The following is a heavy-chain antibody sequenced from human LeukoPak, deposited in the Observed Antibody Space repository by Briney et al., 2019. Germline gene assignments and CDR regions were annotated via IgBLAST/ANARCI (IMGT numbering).Heavy chain of an antibody. CDR1: GFTFTSHG. V-gene: IGHV3-23*01. CDR3: AKRYCSGGSCYSGLDF. Sequence: GGSLRLSCTTSGFTFTSHGMSWVRQAPGKGLEWVSAMSGSGGSTYYADSVKGRFTISRDISKNTLYLQMDGLRAEDTALCYCAKRYCSGGSCYSGLDFWGQGTLVTVSS. J-gene: IGHJ4*02. D-gene: IGHD2-15*01. CDR2: MSGSGGST.